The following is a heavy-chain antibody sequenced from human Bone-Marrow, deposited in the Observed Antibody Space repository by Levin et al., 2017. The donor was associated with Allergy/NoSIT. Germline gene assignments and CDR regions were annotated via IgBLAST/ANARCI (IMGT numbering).Heavy chain of an antibody. D-gene: IGHD1-7*01. CDR2: IYYSGST. CDR3: ARDQVITGSTRGIWQQTPDYYGMDV. J-gene: IGHJ6*02. Sequence: SETLSLTCTVSGGSVSSGSYYWSWIRQPPGKGLEWIGYIYYSGSTNYNPSLKSRVTISVDTSKNQFSLKLSSVTAADTAVYYCARDQVITGSTRGIWQQTPDYYGMDVWGQGTTVTVSS. V-gene: IGHV4-61*01. CDR1: GGSVSSGSYY.